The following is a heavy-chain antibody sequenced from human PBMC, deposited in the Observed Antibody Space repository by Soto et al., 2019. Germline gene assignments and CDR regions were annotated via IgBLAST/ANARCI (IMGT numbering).Heavy chain of an antibody. CDR2: ISYDGSNK. J-gene: IGHJ4*02. Sequence: QVQLVESGGGVVQPGRSLRLSCAASGFTFSSYAMHWVRQAPGKGLEWVAVISYDGSNKYYADSVKGRFTISRDNSKNTLYLQMNSLRAEDTAVDYGATGDYGRDWGQGTLVTVSS. CDR3: ATGDYGRD. CDR1: GFTFSSYA. D-gene: IGHD4-17*01. V-gene: IGHV3-30-3*01.